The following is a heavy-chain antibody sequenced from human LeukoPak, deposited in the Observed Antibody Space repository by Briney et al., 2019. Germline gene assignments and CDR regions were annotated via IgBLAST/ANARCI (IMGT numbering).Heavy chain of an antibody. CDR1: GFTFSSYS. D-gene: IGHD3-10*01. CDR2: ISSSSSYI. J-gene: IGHJ4*02. CDR3: AVGYGSGSSDRVRLDY. V-gene: IGHV3-21*01. Sequence: PGGSLRLSCAASGFTFSSYSMNWVRQAPGKGLEWVSSISSSSSYIYYADSVKGRFTISRDNAKNSLYLQMNSLRAEDTAVYYCAVGYGSGSSDRVRLDYWGQGTLVTVSS.